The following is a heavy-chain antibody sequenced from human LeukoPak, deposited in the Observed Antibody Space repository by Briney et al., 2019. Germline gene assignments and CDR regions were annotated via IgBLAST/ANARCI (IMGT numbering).Heavy chain of an antibody. J-gene: IGHJ4*02. CDR2: INAGNGNT. CDR1: GYTFTSYG. Sequence: AASVKVSCKASGYTFTSYGISWVRQAPGQRLEWMGWINAGNGNTKYSQKFQGRVTITRDTSASTAYMELSSLRSEDTAVYYCARARGGWWLPDSNFDYWGQGTLVTVSS. V-gene: IGHV1-3*01. CDR3: ARARGGWWLPDSNFDY. D-gene: IGHD2-15*01.